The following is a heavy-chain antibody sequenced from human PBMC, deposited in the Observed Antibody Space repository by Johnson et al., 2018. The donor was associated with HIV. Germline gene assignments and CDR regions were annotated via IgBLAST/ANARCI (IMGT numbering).Heavy chain of an antibody. CDR2: IKSKTDGGTT. V-gene: IGHV3-15*01. D-gene: IGHD6-13*01. Sequence: EVQLVESGGGLVKPGVSLRLSCAASGFTFSNAWMSWVRQAPGKGLEWVGRIKSKTDGGTTDYAAPVKGRFTISRDDSKNTLYLQMNSLKTEDTAVYYCTTDADSSSWNDAFDIWGQGTMVTVSS. CDR3: TTDADSSSWNDAFDI. J-gene: IGHJ3*02. CDR1: GFTFSNAW.